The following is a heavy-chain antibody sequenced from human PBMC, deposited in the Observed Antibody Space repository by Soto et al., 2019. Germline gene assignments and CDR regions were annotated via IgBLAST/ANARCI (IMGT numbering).Heavy chain of an antibody. J-gene: IGHJ4*02. D-gene: IGHD1-26*01. CDR2: INAGNGNT. V-gene: IGHV1-3*01. CDR3: ARDIVKEYYFDY. Sequence: ASVKVSCKASGYTFTSYDINWVRQATGQGLEWMGWINAGNGNTKYSQKFQGRVTITRDTSASTAYMELSSLRSEDTAVYYCARDIVKEYYFDYWGQGTLVTVSS. CDR1: GYTFTSYD.